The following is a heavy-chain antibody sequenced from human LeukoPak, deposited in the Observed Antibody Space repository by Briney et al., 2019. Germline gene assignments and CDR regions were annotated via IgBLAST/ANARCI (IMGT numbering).Heavy chain of an antibody. D-gene: IGHD3-10*01. CDR3: ARLASDYYGSGSYYYYMDV. V-gene: IGHV4-39*01. CDR2: MYYSGST. CDR1: GGSISSSSYY. J-gene: IGHJ6*03. Sequence: PSETLSLTCTVSGGSISSSSYYWGWIRQPPGKGLEWIGSMYYSGSTHYNASLKSRVTISVDTSKNQLSLKLSSVTAADTAVYLCARLASDYYGSGSYYYYMDVWGKGTTVTVSS.